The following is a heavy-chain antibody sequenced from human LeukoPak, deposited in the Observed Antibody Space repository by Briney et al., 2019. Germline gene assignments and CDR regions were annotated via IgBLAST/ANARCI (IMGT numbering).Heavy chain of an antibody. D-gene: IGHD5-12*01. V-gene: IGHV3-30-3*01. CDR2: ISYDGNIQ. J-gene: IGHJ4*02. Sequence: GGSLRLSCAASGVTFNSYAIHWVRQAPGKGLEWVAGISYDGNIQYYADSVKGRFTISRDNAKNSLYLQMNSLRAEDTAVYYCARVGDSGYDEYYFDYWGQGTLVTVSS. CDR1: GVTFNSYA. CDR3: ARVGDSGYDEYYFDY.